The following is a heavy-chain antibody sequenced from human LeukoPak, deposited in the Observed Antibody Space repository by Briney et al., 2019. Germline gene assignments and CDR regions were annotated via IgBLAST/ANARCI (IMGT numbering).Heavy chain of an antibody. V-gene: IGHV4-4*02. CDR2: VNLQGST. CDR3: AREGGPYRPLDY. Sequence: PWETLSLTCGVSGGSITNTNYRTWVRQPPGKGLEWIGEVNLQGSTNYNPSLMGRVAIAVGTSENHISLQLTSVTAADTAVYYCAREGGPYRPLDYSGQGTLVTVSS. J-gene: IGHJ4*02. CDR1: GGSITNTNY.